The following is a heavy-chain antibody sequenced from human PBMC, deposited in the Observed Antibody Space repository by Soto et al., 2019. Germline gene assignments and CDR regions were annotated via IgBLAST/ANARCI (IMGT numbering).Heavy chain of an antibody. Sequence: QVQLVQSGAEVKKPGASVKVSCKASGYTFTNFGISWVRQAPGQGLEWMGWISAYNGNTNYAQNFQGRVTMTTDTSSITAYMVLSCLRFDDTAVYFCARGGTLIDYWGQGTLVTVSS. CDR3: ARGGTLIDY. J-gene: IGHJ4*02. CDR1: GYTFTNFG. V-gene: IGHV1-18*01. D-gene: IGHD1-1*01. CDR2: ISAYNGNT.